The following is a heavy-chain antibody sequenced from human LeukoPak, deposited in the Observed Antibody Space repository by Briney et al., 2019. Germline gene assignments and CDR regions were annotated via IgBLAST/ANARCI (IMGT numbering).Heavy chain of an antibody. J-gene: IGHJ4*02. CDR2: IWYDGSNK. CDR1: GFTFSSYG. Sequence: GGSLRLSCAASGFTFSSYGMHWVRQAPGKGLEWVAVIWYDGSNKYYADSAKGRFTISRDNSKNTLYLQMNSLRAEDTAVYYCARNYGSGSRIYWGQGTLVTVSS. D-gene: IGHD3-10*01. CDR3: ARNYGSGSRIY. V-gene: IGHV3-33*01.